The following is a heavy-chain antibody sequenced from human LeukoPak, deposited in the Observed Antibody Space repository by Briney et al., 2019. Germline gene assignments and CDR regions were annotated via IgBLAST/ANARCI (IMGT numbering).Heavy chain of an antibody. CDR1: GYTFTSYA. CDR3: ARNPRMVRGVITYYYYYGMDV. Sequence: ASVKVSCKASGYTFTSYAMHWVRQAPGQRLEWMGWINAGNGNTKYSQKFQGRVTITRDTSASTAYMELSSLRSEDTAVYYCARNPRMVRGVITYYYYYGMDVWGQGTTVTVSS. D-gene: IGHD3-10*01. J-gene: IGHJ6*02. CDR2: INAGNGNT. V-gene: IGHV1-3*01.